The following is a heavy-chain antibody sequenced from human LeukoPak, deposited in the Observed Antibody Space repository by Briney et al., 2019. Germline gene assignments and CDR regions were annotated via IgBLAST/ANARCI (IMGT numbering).Heavy chain of an antibody. D-gene: IGHD6-13*01. Sequence: LRLSCAASGFSFGDFGMSWIRQHPGKGLEWIGYIYYSGSTYYNPSLKSRVTISVDTSKNQFSLKLSSVTAADTAVYYCARGYSSSWYVDYWGQGTLVTVSS. CDR1: GFSFGDFG. J-gene: IGHJ4*02. CDR2: IYYSGST. V-gene: IGHV4-31*02. CDR3: ARGYSSSWYVDY.